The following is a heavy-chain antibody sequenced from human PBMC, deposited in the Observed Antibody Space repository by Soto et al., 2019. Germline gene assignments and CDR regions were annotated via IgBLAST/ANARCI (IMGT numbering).Heavy chain of an antibody. CDR1: GFTFSSYA. CDR2: ISYDGSNK. CDR3: ARDVGSYYFDY. J-gene: IGHJ4*02. Sequence: PGGSLRLSCAASGFTFSSYAMHWVRQAPGKGLEWVAVISYDGSNKYYADSVKGRFTISRDNSKNTLYLQMNSLRAEDTAVYYCARDVGSYYFDYWGQGTLVT. V-gene: IGHV3-30-3*01. D-gene: IGHD1-26*01.